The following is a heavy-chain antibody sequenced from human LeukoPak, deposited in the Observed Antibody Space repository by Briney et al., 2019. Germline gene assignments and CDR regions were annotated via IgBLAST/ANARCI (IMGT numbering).Heavy chain of an antibody. Sequence: SETLSLTCTVSGGSISSYYWSWIRQPAGKGLEWIGRIYTSGSTNYNPSPKSRVTMSVDTSKSQFSLKLSSVTAADTAVYYCARDVVGITLDAFDIWGQGTMVTVSS. CDR3: ARDVVGITLDAFDI. V-gene: IGHV4-4*07. CDR2: IYTSGST. D-gene: IGHD3-22*01. J-gene: IGHJ3*02. CDR1: GGSISSYY.